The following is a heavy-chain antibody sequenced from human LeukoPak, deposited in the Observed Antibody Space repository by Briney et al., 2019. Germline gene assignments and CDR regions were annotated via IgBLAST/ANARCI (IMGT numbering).Heavy chain of an antibody. CDR3: AKDASWGHLLYYFDF. Sequence: PGGSLRLSCAASGFTFSSYGMHWVRQAPGKGLEWVAVTSYDGSDKYYADSVKGRFTISRDNSKNTMYLQMNSLRAEDTAVYYCAKDASWGHLLYYFDFWGQGTPVTVSS. D-gene: IGHD2-15*01. J-gene: IGHJ4*02. CDR1: GFTFSSYG. CDR2: TSYDGSDK. V-gene: IGHV3-30*18.